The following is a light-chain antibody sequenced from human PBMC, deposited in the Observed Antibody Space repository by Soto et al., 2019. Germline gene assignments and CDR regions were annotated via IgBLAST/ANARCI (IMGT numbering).Light chain of an antibody. V-gene: IGLV2-14*01. J-gene: IGLJ1*01. CDR1: SSDVGAYNY. CDR2: DVS. CDR3: SSYTSSSTLV. Sequence: QSALTQPASVSGSPGQSITISCTGTSSDVGAYNYASWYQQHPGKAPKLMICDVSNRPSGVSNRFPGSKSGNTASLTISGLQAEDEADYYCSSYTSSSTLVFGTGTKLTVL.